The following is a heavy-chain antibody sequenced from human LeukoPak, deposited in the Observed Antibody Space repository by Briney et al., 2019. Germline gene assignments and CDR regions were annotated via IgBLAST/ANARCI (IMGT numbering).Heavy chain of an antibody. V-gene: IGHV4-59*01. Sequence: SETLSLTCTVSGDSISSYYWSWIRQPPGKGLEWIGYIYYSGSTIYNPSLKSRVTMSLDTSKNQFSLKLRSVTAADTAVYYCARGVISTDAFDVWGQGTMVTVSS. J-gene: IGHJ3*01. CDR3: ARGVISTDAFDV. CDR1: GDSISSYY. CDR2: IYYSGST. D-gene: IGHD3-3*02.